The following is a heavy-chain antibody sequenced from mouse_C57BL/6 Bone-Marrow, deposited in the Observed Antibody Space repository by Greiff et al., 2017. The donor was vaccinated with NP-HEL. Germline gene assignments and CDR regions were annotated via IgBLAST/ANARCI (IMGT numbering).Heavy chain of an antibody. CDR2: IYPGNSDT. CDR3: TTTMVTTTYFDY. Sequence: EVQLQQSGTVLARPGASVKMSCKTSGYTFTSYWMHWVKQRPGQGLEWIGAIYPGNSDTSYNQKVKGKGKLTAVTSASTAYMELCSLTNEDSAVYYCTTTMVTTTYFDYWGQGTTLTVSS. V-gene: IGHV1-5*01. J-gene: IGHJ2*01. D-gene: IGHD2-1*01. CDR1: GYTFTSYW.